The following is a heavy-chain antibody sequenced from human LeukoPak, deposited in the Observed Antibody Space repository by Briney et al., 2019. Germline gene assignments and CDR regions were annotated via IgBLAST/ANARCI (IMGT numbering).Heavy chain of an antibody. CDR1: GFTLSSYA. V-gene: IGHV3-23*01. CDR2: ISGSGGST. CDR3: ANAEDTAMAPLGY. Sequence: PGGSLRLSCAASGFTLSSYAMSWVRQAPGKGLEWVSAISGSGGSTYYADSVKGRFTISRDNSKNTLYLQMNSLRAEDTAVYYCANAEDTAMAPLGYWGQGTLVTVSS. D-gene: IGHD5-18*01. J-gene: IGHJ4*02.